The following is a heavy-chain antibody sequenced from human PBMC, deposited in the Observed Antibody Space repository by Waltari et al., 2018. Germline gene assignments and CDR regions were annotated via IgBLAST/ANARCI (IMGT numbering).Heavy chain of an antibody. CDR2: IDNGDGSGT. Sequence: EVQLVESGGGLVQPGGSLRLSCEASGFIFSTYWMQWVRHGPGKGLGCVSRIDNGDGSGTSYADSVEGRFTISRDNAKNTLYLQMNSLRAEDTGVYYCARDHYYSKDVWGTGTTVTVSS. V-gene: IGHV3-74*01. CDR1: GFIFSTYW. J-gene: IGHJ6*04. CDR3: ARDHYYSKDV.